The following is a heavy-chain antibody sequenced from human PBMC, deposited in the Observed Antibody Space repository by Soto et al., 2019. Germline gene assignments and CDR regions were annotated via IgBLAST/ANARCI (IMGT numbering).Heavy chain of an antibody. V-gene: IGHV1-3*01. D-gene: IGHD2-2*02. CDR1: GYTFTSYA. CDR2: INAGNGNT. CDR3: GKSATVPAAIAY. Sequence: QVQLVQSGAEVKKPGASVKVSCKASGYTFTSYATHWVRQAPGQRLEWMGWINAGNGNTKYSPKFQGRVTITRDTSARIAYMELSSLRSEDTAVYCCGKSATVPAAIAYWGEGALVTVSS. J-gene: IGHJ4*02.